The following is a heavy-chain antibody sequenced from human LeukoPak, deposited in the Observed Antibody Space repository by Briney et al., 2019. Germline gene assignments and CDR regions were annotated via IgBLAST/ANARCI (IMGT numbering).Heavy chain of an antibody. CDR1: GFTFSNYG. J-gene: IGHJ3*02. CDR3: ARQCGGDCHDAFDI. D-gene: IGHD2-21*02. V-gene: IGHV3-30*02. CDR2: IRYDGINK. Sequence: GGSLRLSCAASGFTFSNYGMHWVRQAPGKGLEWVAFIRYDGINKYYADSGKGRFTISRDNSKNTLYLQMNSLRAEDTAVYYCARQCGGDCHDAFDIWGQGTMVTVSS.